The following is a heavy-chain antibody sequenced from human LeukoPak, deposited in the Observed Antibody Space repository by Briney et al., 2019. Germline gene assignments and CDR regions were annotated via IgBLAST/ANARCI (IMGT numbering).Heavy chain of an antibody. CDR2: ISSSGSTI. J-gene: IGHJ4*02. CDR1: GFTFSSYE. D-gene: IGHD1-26*01. V-gene: IGHV3-48*03. CDR3: AREWSGSYYVPFDY. Sequence: PGGSLRLSCAASGFTFSSYEMNWVRQAPGKGLEWVSYISSSGSTIYYADSVKGRFTISRDNAKNSLYLQMNSLRAEDTAVYYCAREWSGSYYVPFDYWGQGTLVTVSS.